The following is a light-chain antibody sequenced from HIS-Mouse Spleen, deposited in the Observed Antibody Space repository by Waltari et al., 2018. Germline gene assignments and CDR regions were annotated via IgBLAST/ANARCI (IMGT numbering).Light chain of an antibody. V-gene: IGLV2-8*01. CDR1: SSYVGGYHS. J-gene: IGLJ2*01. CDR3: SSYAGSNNLV. CDR2: EVS. Sequence: QSALTQPPSASGSPGQSVTISCTVTSSYVGGYHSVSWYQQHPGKAPKLMIYEVSKRPSGVPDRFSGSKSGNTASLTVSGLQAEDEADYYCSSYAGSNNLVFGGGTKLTVL.